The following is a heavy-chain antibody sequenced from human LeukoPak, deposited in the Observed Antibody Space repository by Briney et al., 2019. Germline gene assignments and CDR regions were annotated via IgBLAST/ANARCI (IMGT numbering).Heavy chain of an antibody. V-gene: IGHV1-8*01. J-gene: IGHJ4*02. Sequence: ASVKVSCKAPGYTFTSYDINWVRQATGQGLEWMEWMNPNSGNTGYAQKFQGRVTMTRNTSISTAYMELSSLRSEDTAVYYCARGSSWSRGDYFDYWGQGTLVTVSS. D-gene: IGHD6-13*01. CDR2: MNPNSGNT. CDR3: ARGSSWSRGDYFDY. CDR1: GYTFTSYD.